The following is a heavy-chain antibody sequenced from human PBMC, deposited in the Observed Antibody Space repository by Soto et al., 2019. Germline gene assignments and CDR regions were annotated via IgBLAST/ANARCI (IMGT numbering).Heavy chain of an antibody. CDR1: GFTFSSYA. D-gene: IGHD2-21*02. V-gene: IGHV3-23*01. CDR3: AKDGGDLAARVRRMDFDY. Sequence: EVQLLESGGGLVQPGGSLRLSCAASGFTFSSYAMSWVRQAPGKGLEWVSAISGIGGSTYYADSVKGRFTISRDNSKNTLYLQMNSLRAEDTAVYYCAKDGGDLAARVRRMDFDYWGQGTLVTVSS. CDR2: ISGIGGST. J-gene: IGHJ4*02.